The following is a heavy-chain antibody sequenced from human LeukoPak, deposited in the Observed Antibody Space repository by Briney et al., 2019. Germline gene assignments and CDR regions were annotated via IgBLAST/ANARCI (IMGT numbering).Heavy chain of an antibody. Sequence: PGGSLRLSCAASGFTFSSYGMHWARQAPGKGLEWVSSISSSSSYIYYADSVKGRFTISRDNAKNSLYLQMNSLRAEDTAVYYCAREGGIIGSSPEDYWGQGTLVTVSS. D-gene: IGHD6-6*01. J-gene: IGHJ4*02. CDR3: AREGGIIGSSPEDY. CDR1: GFTFSSYG. V-gene: IGHV3-21*01. CDR2: ISSSSSYI.